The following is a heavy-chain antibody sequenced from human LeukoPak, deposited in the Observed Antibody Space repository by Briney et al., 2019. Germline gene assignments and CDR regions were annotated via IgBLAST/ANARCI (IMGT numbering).Heavy chain of an antibody. J-gene: IGHJ3*02. CDR2: ISSSSSYI. D-gene: IGHD6-13*01. CDR3: ARDFSSSWYGVGAFDI. Sequence: GGSLRLSCAASGFTFSSYSMNWVSQAPGKGLEWVSAISSSSSYIYYADSVKGRFTISRDNAKNSLYLQMNSLRAEDTAMYYCARDFSSSWYGVGAFDIWGQGTMVTVSS. CDR1: GFTFSSYS. V-gene: IGHV3-21*01.